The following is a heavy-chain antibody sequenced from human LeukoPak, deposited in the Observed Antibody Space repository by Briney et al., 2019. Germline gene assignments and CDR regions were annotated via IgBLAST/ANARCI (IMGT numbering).Heavy chain of an antibody. Sequence: PSETLSLTCTVSGGSISSSSYYWGWIRQPPGKGLEWIGSIYYSGSTYYNPSLKSRVTISVDTSKNQFSLKLSSVTAADTAVYYCARELELHDSDDAFDIWGQGTMVTVSS. CDR3: ARELELHDSDDAFDI. J-gene: IGHJ3*02. CDR1: GGSISSSSYY. V-gene: IGHV4-39*07. CDR2: IYYSGST. D-gene: IGHD1-7*01.